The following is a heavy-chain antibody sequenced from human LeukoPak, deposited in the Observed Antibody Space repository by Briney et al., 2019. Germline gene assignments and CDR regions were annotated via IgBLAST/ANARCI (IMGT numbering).Heavy chain of an antibody. D-gene: IGHD2-2*01. V-gene: IGHV1-2*02. CDR1: GYTLTCYY. CDR3: ARDEGYCSSTSCSNYYYYGMDV. J-gene: IGHJ6*02. Sequence: GASVQVSCKASGYTLTCYYMHWVRQAPGQGLEWMRWINPNSGGTNYVQKFQGRVTMTRDTSISTAYMELSRLRSDDTAVYYCARDEGYCSSTSCSNYYYYGMDVWGQGTTVTVSS. CDR2: INPNSGGT.